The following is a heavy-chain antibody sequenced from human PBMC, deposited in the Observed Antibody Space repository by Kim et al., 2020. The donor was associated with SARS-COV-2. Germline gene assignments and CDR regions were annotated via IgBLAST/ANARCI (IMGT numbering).Heavy chain of an antibody. CDR3: ASPTYYYGSGSYNNPGGDY. CDR2: ISYDGSNK. J-gene: IGHJ4*02. Sequence: GGSLRLSCAASGFTFSSYAMHWVRQAPGKGLEWVAVISYDGSNKYYADSVKGRFTISRDNSKNTLYLQMNSLRAEDTAVYYCASPTYYYGSGSYNNPGGDYWGQGTLVTVSS. V-gene: IGHV3-30*04. D-gene: IGHD3-10*01. CDR1: GFTFSSYA.